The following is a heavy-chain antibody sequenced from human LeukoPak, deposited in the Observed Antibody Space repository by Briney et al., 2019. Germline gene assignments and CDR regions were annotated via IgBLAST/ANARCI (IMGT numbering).Heavy chain of an antibody. Sequence: PSETLSLTCTVSGGSISSSSYYWGWIRQPPGKGLEWIGSISYSGSTYYNPSLKGRVTLFVDTPKNQFSLKLSSVTAADTAVYYCARHGDSSGYPIWLDYWGQGTLVTVSS. V-gene: IGHV4-39*01. CDR3: ARHGDSSGYPIWLDY. D-gene: IGHD3-22*01. J-gene: IGHJ4*02. CDR1: GGSISSSSYY. CDR2: ISYSGST.